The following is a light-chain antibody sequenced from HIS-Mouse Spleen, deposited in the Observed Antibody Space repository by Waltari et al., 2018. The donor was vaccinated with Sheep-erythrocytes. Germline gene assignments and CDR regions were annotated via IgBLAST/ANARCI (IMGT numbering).Light chain of an antibody. Sequence: QSALTQPPSASGSPGQSVTIPCTGTSSDVGGYNYVSWYQQHPGKAPKLIIYEVSRRPSGVPDRFSVSKSGNTASLTVCGLQAEDEADYYCSSYAGSNNWVFGGGTKLTVL. CDR3: SSYAGSNNWV. V-gene: IGLV2-8*01. J-gene: IGLJ3*02. CDR1: SSDVGGYNY. CDR2: EVS.